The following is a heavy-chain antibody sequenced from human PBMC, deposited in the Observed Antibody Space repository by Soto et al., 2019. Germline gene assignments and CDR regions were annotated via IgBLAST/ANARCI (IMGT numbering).Heavy chain of an antibody. J-gene: IGHJ4*02. CDR1: GYTFTGYY. V-gene: IGHV1-2*02. Sequence: QVQLVQSGAEVKKPGASVKVSCKTSGYTFTGYYIHWIRQAPGQGLEWMGWINPNSGATNYSQDFQGRVTMTSDTSFTTAYVELTRLRSDDTAVYYCARREQWLENFDYWGQGTLVTVSS. D-gene: IGHD6-19*01. CDR3: ARREQWLENFDY. CDR2: INPNSGAT.